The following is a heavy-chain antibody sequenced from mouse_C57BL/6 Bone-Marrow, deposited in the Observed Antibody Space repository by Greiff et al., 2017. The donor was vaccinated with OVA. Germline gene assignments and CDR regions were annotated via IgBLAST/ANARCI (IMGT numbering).Heavy chain of an antibody. J-gene: IGHJ3*01. V-gene: IGHV14-4*01. D-gene: IGHD2-2*01. CDR1: GFNIKDDY. CDR3: TRRGYGEAWFAY. CDR2: IDPENGDT. Sequence: VQLQQSGAELVRPGASVKLSCTASGFNIKDDYMHWVKQRPEQGLEWIGWIDPENGDTEYASKFQGKATITADTSSNTAYLQLSSLTSEDTAVYYCTRRGYGEAWFAYWGQGTLVTVSA.